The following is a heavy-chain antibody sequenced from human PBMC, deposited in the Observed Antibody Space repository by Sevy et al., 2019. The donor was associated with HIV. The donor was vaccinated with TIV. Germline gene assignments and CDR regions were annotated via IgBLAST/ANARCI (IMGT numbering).Heavy chain of an antibody. CDR3: ARGKHISDYYGSFDY. Sequence: GESLRLSCVASGLTVSSNFMSWVRQAPGKGLEWVSVIYIGGTTYYADSVKGRFTISRDNSKNTLYLQMNSLRAEDMAVYYCARGKHISDYYGSFDYWGQGTLVTVSS. CDR2: IYIGGTT. D-gene: IGHD3-3*01. V-gene: IGHV3-53*01. CDR1: GLTVSSNF. J-gene: IGHJ4*02.